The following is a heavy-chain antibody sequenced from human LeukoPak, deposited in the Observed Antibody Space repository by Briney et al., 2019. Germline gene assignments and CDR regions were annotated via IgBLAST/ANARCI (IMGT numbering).Heavy chain of an antibody. CDR1: GYSFTNYN. J-gene: IGHJ3*02. V-gene: IGHV1-46*01. CDR3: ARGSFTTMFRGVVITLDAFDI. Sequence: ASVKVSCKASGYSFTNYNLHWVRQAPVEGFVWMGIINPVGGATTSAQRFPGRVTMTRDTSTCTVYMELSSLRSEDTAVYYCARGSFTTMFRGVVITLDAFDIWGQGTMVTVSS. CDR2: INPVGGAT. D-gene: IGHD3-10*01.